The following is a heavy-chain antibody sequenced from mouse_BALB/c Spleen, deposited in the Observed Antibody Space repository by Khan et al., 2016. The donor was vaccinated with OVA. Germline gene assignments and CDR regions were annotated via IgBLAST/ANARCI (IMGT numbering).Heavy chain of an antibody. CDR2: IWSGGST. Sequence: QVQLKESGPGLVQPSQSLSITCTVSGFSLTTYGIHWVRQSPGKGLEWLGVIWSGGSTDSNAPFKSRLSISKDNSKSHVFFKMNSLQADDTAIYYFAGSSYRYDFTYWGQGTLVTVAA. D-gene: IGHD2-14*01. CDR3: AGSSYRYDFTY. J-gene: IGHJ3*01. V-gene: IGHV2-2*01. CDR1: GFSLTTYG.